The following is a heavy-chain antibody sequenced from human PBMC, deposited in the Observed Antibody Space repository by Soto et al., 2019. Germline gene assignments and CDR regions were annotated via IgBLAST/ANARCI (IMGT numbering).Heavy chain of an antibody. J-gene: IGHJ5*02. Sequence: ASVKVYCKTSGDTFTNFGLSWVRQAPGQGLEWMGWIATYNTNRNYAQKFQVRLTLATDTSTSTAYMELKRLGYDDTAVYYCARVLRGVVNWFDPWGQGTLVTISS. D-gene: IGHD3-10*01. V-gene: IGHV1-18*01. CDR3: ARVLRGVVNWFDP. CDR2: IATYNTNR. CDR1: GDTFTNFG.